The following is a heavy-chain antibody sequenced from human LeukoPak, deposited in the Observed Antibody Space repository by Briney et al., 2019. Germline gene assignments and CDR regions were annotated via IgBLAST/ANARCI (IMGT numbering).Heavy chain of an antibody. CDR3: ARSTYYYDSSGYSPDYYYGMDV. CDR1: GFTFSSYD. J-gene: IGHJ6*02. D-gene: IGHD3-22*01. Sequence: GGSPRLSCAASGFTFSSYDMHWVRQATGKGLEWVSAIGTAGDTYYPGSVKGRFTISRENAKNSLYLQMNSLRAGDTAVYYCARSTYYYDSSGYSPDYYYGMDVWGQGTTVTVSS. V-gene: IGHV3-13*01. CDR2: IGTAGDT.